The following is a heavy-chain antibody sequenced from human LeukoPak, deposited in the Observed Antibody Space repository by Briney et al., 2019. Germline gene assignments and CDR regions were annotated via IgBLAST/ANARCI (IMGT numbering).Heavy chain of an antibody. Sequence: NPSETLSLTCAVYGGSFSGYYSSWIRQPPGKGLEWIGEINHSGSTNYNPSLKSRVTISVDTSKNQFSLKLSSVTAADTAVYYCASRPYYYGSGSYNYWGQGTLVTVSS. V-gene: IGHV4-34*01. CDR2: INHSGST. D-gene: IGHD3-10*01. CDR3: ASRPYYYGSGSYNY. CDR1: GGSFSGYY. J-gene: IGHJ4*02.